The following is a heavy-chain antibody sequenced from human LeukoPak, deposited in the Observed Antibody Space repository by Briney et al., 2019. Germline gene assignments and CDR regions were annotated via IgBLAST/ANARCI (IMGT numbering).Heavy chain of an antibody. J-gene: IGHJ6*03. Sequence: PGGSLRLSCAASGFTFDDYGMSWVRQAPGKGLEWVSGINWNGGSTGYADSVKGRFTISRDNAKNSLYLQMNSLRAEDTALYYCARDVLGGLDYGAPGHYYYMDVWGKGTTVTVSS. CDR3: ARDVLGGLDYGAPGHYYYMDV. D-gene: IGHD4-17*01. CDR1: GFTFDDYG. CDR2: INWNGGST. V-gene: IGHV3-20*04.